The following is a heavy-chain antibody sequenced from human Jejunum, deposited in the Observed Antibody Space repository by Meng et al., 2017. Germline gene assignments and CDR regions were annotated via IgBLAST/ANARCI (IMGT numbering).Heavy chain of an antibody. J-gene: IGHJ5*02. V-gene: IGHV2-5*01. Sequence: PLHQPVPQLAKPNLTLPVPCTFSGFSPSTCRVGVGWIRQPPGKALEWLALIYWNDDKRYSPSLKSRLTITKDTSKNQVVLTMTNMDPVDTATYYCAHALSGHDCTGGTCLNWFDTWGQGTLVTASS. CDR3: AHALSGHDCTGGTCLNWFDT. CDR1: GFSPSTCRVG. CDR2: IYWNDDK. D-gene: IGHD2-15*01.